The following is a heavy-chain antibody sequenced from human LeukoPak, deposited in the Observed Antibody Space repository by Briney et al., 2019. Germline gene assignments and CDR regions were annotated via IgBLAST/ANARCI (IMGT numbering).Heavy chain of an antibody. CDR3: AKGSYYDSSGSFYFAY. CDR2: ISGSGDNT. D-gene: IGHD3-22*01. V-gene: IGHV3-23*01. J-gene: IGHJ4*02. Sequence: PGGSLRLSCAASGFTFSSYAMSWVRQAPGKGLEWISGISGSGDNTYYADSVKGRFTISRDNSKNTLYVQVNSLGTEDTAAYYCAKGSYYDSSGSFYFAYWGQGTLVTDSS. CDR1: GFTFSSYA.